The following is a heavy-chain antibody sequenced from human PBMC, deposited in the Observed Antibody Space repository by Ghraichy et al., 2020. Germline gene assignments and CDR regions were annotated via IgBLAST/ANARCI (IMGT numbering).Heavy chain of an antibody. CDR2: VQNTGAT. D-gene: IGHD4-11*01. Sequence: GESLNISCAGSEFTMSSKYMSWVRQAPGKGLEWVSIVQNTGATFYADSVKGRFTISRDSSRNMLYLQMNSLRVEDTAVYYCARGLRLHYFDLWGQGTLVTVSS. CDR1: EFTMSSKY. J-gene: IGHJ4*02. V-gene: IGHV3-53*01. CDR3: ARGLRLHYFDL.